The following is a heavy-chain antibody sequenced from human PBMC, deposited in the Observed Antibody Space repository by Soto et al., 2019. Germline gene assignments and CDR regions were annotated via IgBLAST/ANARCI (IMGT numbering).Heavy chain of an antibody. Sequence: GRSLRLSCAASGFTFSSYGMHWVRQAPGKGLEWVAVISYDGSNKYYADSVKGRFTISRDNSKNTLYLQMNSLRAEDTAVYYCAKDTVGATNSWFDPRGQGLLVTVSS. CDR3: AKDTVGATNSWFDP. V-gene: IGHV3-30*18. CDR2: ISYDGSNK. D-gene: IGHD1-26*01. CDR1: GFTFSSYG. J-gene: IGHJ5*02.